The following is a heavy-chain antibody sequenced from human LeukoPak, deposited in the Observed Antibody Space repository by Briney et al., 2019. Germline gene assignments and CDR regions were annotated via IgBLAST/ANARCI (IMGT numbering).Heavy chain of an antibody. J-gene: IGHJ5*02. CDR3: ARDGSSWLNDNWFDP. CDR2: INPNSGGT. Sequence: ASVKVSCKASGYTFTGYYMHWVRQAPGQGLEWMGWINPNSGGTNYAQKFQGRVTMTRDTTISTAYMELSRLRSDDTAVYYCARDGSSWLNDNWFDPWGPGTLVTVSS. D-gene: IGHD6-13*01. CDR1: GYTFTGYY. V-gene: IGHV1-2*02.